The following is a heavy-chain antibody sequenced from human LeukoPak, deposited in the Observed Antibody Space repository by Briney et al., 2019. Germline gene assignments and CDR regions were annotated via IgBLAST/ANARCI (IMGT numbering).Heavy chain of an antibody. Sequence: PSETLSLTCAVSGGSFSGYYWTWIRQPPGKGLEWIGEINHSGSANYNPSLKSRVTISLDTSKNQFSLKLSSVTAADTAVYYCARAGSTSYDFDYWGQGTLVTVSS. J-gene: IGHJ4*02. V-gene: IGHV4-34*01. CDR1: GGSFSGYY. CDR3: ARAGSTSYDFDY. D-gene: IGHD2-2*01. CDR2: INHSGSA.